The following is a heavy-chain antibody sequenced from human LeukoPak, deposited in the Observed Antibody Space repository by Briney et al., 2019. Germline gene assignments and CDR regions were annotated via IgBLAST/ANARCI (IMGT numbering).Heavy chain of an antibody. CDR3: ATRGYSGYDYDYFDY. CDR1: GYTLTELS. V-gene: IGHV1-24*01. Sequence: ASVKVSCKVSGYTLTELSMHWVRQAPGKGFEWMGGFDPEDGETIYAQKFQGRVTMTEDTSTDTAYMELSSLRSEDTAVYYCATRGYSGYDYDYFDYWGQGTLVTVSS. D-gene: IGHD5-12*01. CDR2: FDPEDGET. J-gene: IGHJ4*02.